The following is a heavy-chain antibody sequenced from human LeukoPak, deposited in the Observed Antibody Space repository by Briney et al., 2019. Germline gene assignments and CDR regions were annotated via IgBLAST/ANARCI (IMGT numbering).Heavy chain of an antibody. V-gene: IGHV1-2*02. CDR1: GYTFTGYY. D-gene: IGHD2-2*01. Sequence: GASVKVSCKASGYTFTGYYIHWVRQAPGQGLEWMGWINPNSGGTNYAQKFQGRVTMTRDTSISTAYMELSRLRSDDTAVYYCASHPVKEYPSYSRWGQGTLVTVSS. J-gene: IGHJ4*02. CDR3: ASHPVKEYPSYSR. CDR2: INPNSGGT.